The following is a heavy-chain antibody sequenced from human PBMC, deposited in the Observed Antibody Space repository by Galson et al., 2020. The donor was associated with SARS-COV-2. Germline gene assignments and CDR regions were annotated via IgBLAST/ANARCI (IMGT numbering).Heavy chain of an antibody. CDR1: GFTFSSYE. V-gene: IGHV3-48*03. J-gene: IGHJ1*01. CDR3: AIRGYVDSSGGSPGYFQD. D-gene: IGHD6-19*01. Sequence: TGGSLRLSCAASGFTFSSYEMNWVRQAPGKGLEWVSYISSSGSTIYYADSVKGRFTISRDNSKNSLYLQMNSLRAEDTAVYYCAIRGYVDSSGGSPGYFQDWGQGTLVTVSS. CDR2: ISSSGSTI.